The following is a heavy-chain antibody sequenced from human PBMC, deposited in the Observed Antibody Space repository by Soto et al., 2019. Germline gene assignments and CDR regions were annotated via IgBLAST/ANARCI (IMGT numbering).Heavy chain of an antibody. V-gene: IGHV4-34*01. CDR3: ARLEGLATISYYFDF. Sequence: PSETLSLTCAVYGWSFSGYYWSWIRQPPGKGLEWIGEINHSGNAYYNPSLQTRVTISLDKSRSQFSLKLNSVTAADSAVYFCARLEGLATISYYFDFWGPGALVTVSS. D-gene: IGHD3-9*01. J-gene: IGHJ4*02. CDR2: INHSGNA. CDR1: GWSFSGYY.